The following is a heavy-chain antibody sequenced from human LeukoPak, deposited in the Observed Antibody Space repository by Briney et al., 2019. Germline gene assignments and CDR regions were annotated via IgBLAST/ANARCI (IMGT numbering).Heavy chain of an antibody. CDR1: GFTFSSYA. CDR3: AKDRRYSSPYHFDY. J-gene: IGHJ4*02. Sequence: GGSLTLSRAPSGFTFSSYAMSWVRQPPGKGLEWVSAIGGSGGSTYYADSVKGRFTISRDNSKNTLYLQMNSLRAEDTAVYYCAKDRRYSSPYHFDYWGQGTLVTVSS. D-gene: IGHD5-18*01. V-gene: IGHV3-23*01. CDR2: IGGSGGST.